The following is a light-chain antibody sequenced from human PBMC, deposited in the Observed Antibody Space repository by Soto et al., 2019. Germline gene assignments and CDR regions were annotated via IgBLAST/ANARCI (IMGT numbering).Light chain of an antibody. Sequence: DIQMTQSPSSLSASVGDRVTISCRTSQSVTTFLNWYQQKPGEAPKLLIYRASTLQTGIPSRFSGSGYGADFTLTISSLQPEDFATYYCQQSYSTPRTFGQGTKVDIK. V-gene: IGKV1-39*01. CDR3: QQSYSTPRT. CDR2: RAS. J-gene: IGKJ1*01. CDR1: QSVTTF.